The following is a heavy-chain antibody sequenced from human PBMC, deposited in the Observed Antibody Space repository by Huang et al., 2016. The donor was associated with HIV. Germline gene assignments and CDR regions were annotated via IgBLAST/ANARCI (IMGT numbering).Heavy chain of an antibody. V-gene: IGHV1-69*13. Sequence: QVQLVQSGAEVKKPGSSVKVSCKASGGTFSSYAISWVRQAPGQGLGWMGGIIPIFGTANYAQKCQGRVTITADESTITAYMELSSLRSEDTAVYYCARARGYYDSSVSYYFDYWGQGTLVTVSS. CDR2: IIPIFGTA. D-gene: IGHD3-22*01. J-gene: IGHJ4*02. CDR3: ARARGYYDSSVSYYFDY. CDR1: GGTFSSYA.